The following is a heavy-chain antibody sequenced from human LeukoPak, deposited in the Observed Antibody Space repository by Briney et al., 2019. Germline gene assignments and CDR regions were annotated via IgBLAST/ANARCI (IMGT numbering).Heavy chain of an antibody. D-gene: IGHD2-2*01. V-gene: IGHV3-23*01. CDR1: GFILSTYA. Sequence: GGSLSLAWAASGFILSTYAMSWVRPAPGKVLEWVPALSGGGRRTYYADSVHGRFTIFSDNAKNTLYLQMSSLRAEDTAIYYCAKERPSQGYFDYWGQGTLVTVPS. CDR3: AKERPSQGYFDY. CDR2: LSGGGRRT. J-gene: IGHJ4*02.